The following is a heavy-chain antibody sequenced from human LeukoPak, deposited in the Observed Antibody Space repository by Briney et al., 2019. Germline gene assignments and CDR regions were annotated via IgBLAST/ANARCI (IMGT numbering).Heavy chain of an antibody. V-gene: IGHV5-51*01. D-gene: IGHD3-10*01. CDR3: ARLKGDSGSYYNVPNWFDP. J-gene: IGHJ5*02. CDR1: GYSFTSYW. CDR2: IYPGDSDT. Sequence: GESLKISCKGSGYSFTSYWSGWVRQMPGKGLEWMGIIYPGDSDTRYSPSFQGQVTISADKSISTAYLQWSSLKASDTAMYYCARLKGDSGSYYNVPNWFDPWGQGTLVTVSS.